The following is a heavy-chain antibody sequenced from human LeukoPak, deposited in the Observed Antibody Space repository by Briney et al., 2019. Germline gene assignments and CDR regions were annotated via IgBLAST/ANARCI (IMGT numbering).Heavy chain of an antibody. CDR2: IYYSGST. V-gene: IGHV4-39*01. D-gene: IGHD1-26*01. J-gene: IGHJ4*02. Sequence: PSETLSLTCTVSGGSISSSSYYWGWIRQPPGKGLEWFGSIYYSGSTYYTPSLKSRVTISVDTSKNQFSLKLSSVTAADTAVYYCARLGSISGSYYADYWGQGTLVTVSS. CDR3: ARLGSISGSYYADY. CDR1: GGSISSSSYY.